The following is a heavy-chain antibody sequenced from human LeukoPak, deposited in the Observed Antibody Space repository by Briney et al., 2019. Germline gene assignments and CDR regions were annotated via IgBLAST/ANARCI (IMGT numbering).Heavy chain of an antibody. J-gene: IGHJ4*02. V-gene: IGHV3-21*01. D-gene: IGHD4-17*01. CDR3: ARAAPSRVTTASSDY. CDR2: ISSSSSYI. Sequence: GGSLRLSCAASGFTFSSYSMNWVRQAPGKGLEWVSSISSSSSYIYYADSVKGRFTISRDNAKNSLYLQMNSLRAEDTAVYYCARAAPSRVTTASSDYWGQGALVTVSS. CDR1: GFTFSSYS.